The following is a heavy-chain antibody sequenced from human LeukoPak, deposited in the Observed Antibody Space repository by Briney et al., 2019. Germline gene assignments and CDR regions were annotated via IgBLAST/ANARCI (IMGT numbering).Heavy chain of an antibody. J-gene: IGHJ4*02. CDR1: GFTFDDYA. D-gene: IGHD6-19*01. Sequence: GRSLRLSCAASGFTFDDYAMHWVRQAPGKGLEWVSGISGNGAGTYYADFVKGRFTNSRDNSKNTLYLQMSSLRAEDTAVYYCANLAVAGPNDYWGQGTLVTVSS. V-gene: IGHV3-23*01. CDR2: ISGNGAGT. CDR3: ANLAVAGPNDY.